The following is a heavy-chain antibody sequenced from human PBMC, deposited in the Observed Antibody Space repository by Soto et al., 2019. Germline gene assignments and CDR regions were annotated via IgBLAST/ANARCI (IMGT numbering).Heavy chain of an antibody. V-gene: IGHV4-30-4*01. J-gene: IGHJ6*02. CDR3: ARDRDYDYVWGSYRPYYYYYGMDV. CDR1: GGSISSGDYY. CDR2: IYYSGST. D-gene: IGHD3-16*02. Sequence: SETLSLTCTVSGGSISSGDYYWSWLRQPPGKGLEWIGYIYYSGSTYYNPSLKSRVTISVDTSKNQFSLKLSSVTAADTAVYYCARDRDYDYVWGSYRPYYYYYGMDVWGQGTTVTVSS.